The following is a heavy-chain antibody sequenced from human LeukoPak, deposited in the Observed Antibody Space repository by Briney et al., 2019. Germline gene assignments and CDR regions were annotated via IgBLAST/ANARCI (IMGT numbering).Heavy chain of an antibody. J-gene: IGHJ4*02. CDR1: GFIFSSYA. V-gene: IGHV3-23*01. D-gene: IGHD2-15*01. CDR3: ARRFCRGGNCFGFALDN. Sequence: LAGGSLRLSSAASGFIFSSYAMSWVRQAPGKGLEWVSNVGADGVDVYYADSLKGRFTASRDNSRDTLYLQMNSLRAEDTAVYYCARRFCRGGNCFGFALDNWGLGTLVTVSS. CDR2: VGADGVDV.